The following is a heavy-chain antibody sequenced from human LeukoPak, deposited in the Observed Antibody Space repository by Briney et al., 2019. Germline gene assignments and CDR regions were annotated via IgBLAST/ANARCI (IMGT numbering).Heavy chain of an antibody. V-gene: IGHV4-61*01. CDR3: AREEGVRGVPLFDP. CDR1: GGSVSSGSYY. J-gene: IGHJ5*02. D-gene: IGHD3-10*01. CDR2: IYYSGST. Sequence: PSETLSRTCTVSGGSVSSGSYYRSWIRQPPGKGLEWIGYIYYSGSTNYNPSLKSRVTISVDTSKNQFSLKLSSVTAADTAVYYCAREEGVRGVPLFDPWGQGTLVTVSS.